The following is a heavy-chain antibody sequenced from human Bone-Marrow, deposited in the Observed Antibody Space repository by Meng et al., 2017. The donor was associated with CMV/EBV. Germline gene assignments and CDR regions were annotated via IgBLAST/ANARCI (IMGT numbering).Heavy chain of an antibody. J-gene: IGHJ4*02. CDR2: IKSKAHGGTI. CDR1: GFTFSDAW. CDR3: VRLISG. V-gene: IGHV3-15*01. Sequence: EVQLVESGGDLLKPWEALTLSCTVSGFTFSDAWMYWVRQAPGKGLEWVGRIKSKAHGGTIDYVAPVKGRFTISRDDSKNTVYLQMNSLKTEDTAVHYCVRLISGWGQGTLVTVSS. D-gene: IGHD6-19*01.